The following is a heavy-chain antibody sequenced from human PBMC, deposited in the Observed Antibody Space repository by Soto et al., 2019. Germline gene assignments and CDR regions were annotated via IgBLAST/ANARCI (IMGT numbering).Heavy chain of an antibody. J-gene: IGHJ5*02. CDR2: ISKSGSTI. Sequence: QPGGSLRLSCAASGFTFSSFEMNWVRQAPGKGLEWVSYISKSGSTIYYADSVKGRFTISSDNAKNSLHLQMNSLRAVDSAVYYCARVVGGNSPPNWFDPWGQGTLDTVS. CDR3: ARVVGGNSPPNWFDP. CDR1: GFTFSSFE. D-gene: IGHD2-21*02. V-gene: IGHV3-48*03.